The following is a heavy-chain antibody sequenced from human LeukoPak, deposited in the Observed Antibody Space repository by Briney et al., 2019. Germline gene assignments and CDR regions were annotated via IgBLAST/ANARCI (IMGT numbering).Heavy chain of an antibody. CDR2: IKSKTDGGTT. Sequence: GGSLRLSCAASGFTFSNAWMSWVRQAPGKGLEWVGRIKSKTDGGTTDYAAPVKGRFTISRDDSKNTLYLQMNSLKTEATAVYYCTTDSISEPLWFGVSGYYGMDVWGQGTTVTVSS. CDR1: GFTFSNAW. CDR3: TTDSISEPLWFGVSGYYGMDV. D-gene: IGHD3-10*01. J-gene: IGHJ6*02. V-gene: IGHV3-15*01.